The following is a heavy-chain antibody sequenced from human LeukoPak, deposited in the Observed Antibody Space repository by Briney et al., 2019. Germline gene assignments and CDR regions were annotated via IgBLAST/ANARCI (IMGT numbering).Heavy chain of an antibody. CDR3: AKASWVSTADAVL. Sequence: GGSLRLSCAASGFIFSSYAMSCVREAPPRGLEWVSSLRGNGDTFYTDSVKGRFTLSRDASRNTVYLHLNELRVEDTAVYYCAKASWVSTADAVLWGQGTVVTVSS. D-gene: IGHD3-16*01. CDR1: GFIFSSYA. V-gene: IGHV3-23*01. J-gene: IGHJ4*02. CDR2: LRGNGDT.